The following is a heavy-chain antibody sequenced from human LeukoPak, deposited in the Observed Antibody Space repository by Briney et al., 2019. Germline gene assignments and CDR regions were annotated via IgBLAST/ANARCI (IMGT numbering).Heavy chain of an antibody. CDR2: IIPIFGTA. D-gene: IGHD1-7*01. J-gene: IGHJ5*02. V-gene: IGHV1-69*13. CDR1: GGTFSSYA. CDR3: ARELELRGSKDWFDP. Sequence: SVKVSCKASGGTFSSYAISWVRQAPGQGLEWMGGIIPIFGTANYAQKFQGRVTITADESTSTAYMELSSLRSEDTAVYYCARELELRGSKDWFDPWGQGTLVTVSS.